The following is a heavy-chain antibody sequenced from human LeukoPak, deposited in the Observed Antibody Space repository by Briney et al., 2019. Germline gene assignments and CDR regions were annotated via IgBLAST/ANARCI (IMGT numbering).Heavy chain of an antibody. CDR1: GYTFTSYD. CDR3: ARAAYDYGDYGVDY. CDR2: MNPNSGNT. D-gene: IGHD4-17*01. V-gene: IGHV1-8*01. Sequence: ASVKVSCKASGYTFTSYDINWVRQATGQGLEWMGWMNPNSGNTGYAQKFQGRVTMTRNTSISTAYMELSSLRSEDTAVYYCARAAYDYGDYGVDYWGQRTLVTVSS. J-gene: IGHJ4*02.